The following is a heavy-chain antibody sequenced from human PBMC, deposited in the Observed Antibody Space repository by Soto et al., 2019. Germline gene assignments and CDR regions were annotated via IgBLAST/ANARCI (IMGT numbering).Heavy chain of an antibody. CDR1: GLTFSSYW. D-gene: IGHD2-15*01. CDR3: VRTSLVVAAATREDY. V-gene: IGHV3-74*01. J-gene: IGHJ4*02. Sequence: GGSLRLSCAASGLTFSSYWMHWVRQAPGKGLVWVSRINSDGSSTSYADSVKGRFTISRDNAKNTLYLQMNSLRAEDTAVYYCVRTSLVVAAATREDYWGQGTLVTV. CDR2: INSDGSST.